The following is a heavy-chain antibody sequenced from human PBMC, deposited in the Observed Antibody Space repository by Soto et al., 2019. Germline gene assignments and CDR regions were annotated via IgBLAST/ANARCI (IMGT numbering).Heavy chain of an antibody. CDR2: IKRDGSEK. J-gene: IGHJ4*02. CDR1: GFMFGSYW. D-gene: IGHD4-17*01. CDR3: ARVRATDYEIDY. V-gene: IGHV3-7*03. Sequence: EVQLVESGGGLVQPGGSLRLSCTASGFMFGSYWMTWVRHVPGKGLQWVANIKRDGSEKYYVDFVKGRFTISRDNADNSVFLDMNNLRVDDTATYYCARVRATDYEIDYWGQGARVTVSS.